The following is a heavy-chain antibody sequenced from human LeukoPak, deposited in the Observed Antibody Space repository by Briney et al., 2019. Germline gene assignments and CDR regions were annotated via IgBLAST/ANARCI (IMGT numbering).Heavy chain of an antibody. D-gene: IGHD4-17*01. CDR2: IRYDGNNK. J-gene: IGHJ4*02. CDR1: GFTFSRYG. CDR3: ARGATYAYYFDY. V-gene: IGHV3-30*02. Sequence: GGSLRLSCAASGFTFSRYGMHWVRQAPGRGLEWVAFIRYDGNNKYYADSVKGRFTISRDNSKNTLYLQMNSLRAEDTAVYYCARGATYAYYFDYWGQGILVTVSS.